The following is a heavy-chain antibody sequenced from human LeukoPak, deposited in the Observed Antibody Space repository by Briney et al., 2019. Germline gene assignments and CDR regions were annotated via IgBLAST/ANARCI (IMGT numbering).Heavy chain of an antibody. CDR3: AEDLATKGNCGGDCYSFDN. V-gene: IGHV3-30*02. CDR2: IRFDGSNK. CDR1: RFTFSSYG. J-gene: IGHJ4*02. D-gene: IGHD2-21*01. Sequence: TGGSLRLSCAASRFTFSSYGMHWVRQAPGKGLEWVAYIRFDGSNKDYADSVKGRFAISRDNSKNTLYLQMNSLRAEDTAVYYCAEDLATKGNCGGDCYSFDNWGQGTLVTVSS.